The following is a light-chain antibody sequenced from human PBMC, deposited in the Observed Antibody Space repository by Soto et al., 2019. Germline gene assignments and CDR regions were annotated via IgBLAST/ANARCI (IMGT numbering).Light chain of an antibody. CDR3: CSYAGIDV. V-gene: IGLV2-11*01. CDR2: DVS. CDR1: SSDVGGYNY. J-gene: IGLJ1*01. Sequence: QSVLTQPRSVSGSPGQSVTISCTGTSSDVGGYNYVSWYQQHPGKAPKLMIYDVSKRPSGVPDRFSGSKSGNTASLTISGLQAEDDADYYCCSYAGIDVFGTGTKLTVL.